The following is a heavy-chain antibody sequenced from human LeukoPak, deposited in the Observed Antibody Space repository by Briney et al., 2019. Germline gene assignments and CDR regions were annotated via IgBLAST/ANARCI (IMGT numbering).Heavy chain of an antibody. D-gene: IGHD1-14*01. Sequence: PGGSLRLSCAASGFTFSSYWMHWVRQAPGKGLVWVSRINSDGSSTSYADSVKGRFTISRDNSKNTLYLQMNSLRAADTALYYCAKPAKTDYADYWGQGTLVTVSS. CDR2: INSDGSST. J-gene: IGHJ4*02. CDR1: GFTFSSYW. CDR3: AKPAKTDYADY. V-gene: IGHV3-74*01.